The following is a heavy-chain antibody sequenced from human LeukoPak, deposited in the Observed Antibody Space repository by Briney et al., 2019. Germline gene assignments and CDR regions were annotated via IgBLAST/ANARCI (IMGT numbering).Heavy chain of an antibody. CDR2: VSSSSSYI. CDR1: GFTFSSYS. CDR3: ARGTRYYDFWSGYIIQGISRGNHYYMDV. V-gene: IGHV3-21*01. Sequence: GGSLRLSCAASGFTFSSYSMNWVRQAPGKGLEWVSSVSSSSSYIYYADSVKGRFTISRDNAKNSLYLQMNSLRAADTAVYYCARGTRYYDFWSGYIIQGISRGNHYYMDVWGKGTTVTVSS. D-gene: IGHD3-3*01. J-gene: IGHJ6*03.